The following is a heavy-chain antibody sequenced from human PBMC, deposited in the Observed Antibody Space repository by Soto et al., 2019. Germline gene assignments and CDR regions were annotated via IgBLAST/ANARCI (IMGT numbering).Heavy chain of an antibody. J-gene: IGHJ3*02. CDR1: GFTVSSNY. Sequence: PGGSLRLSCAASGFTVSSNYMSWVRQAPGKGLEWVSVIYSGGSTYYADSVKGRFTISRDNSKNTLYLQMNSLRAEDTAVYYCAKKGLGSLKTYCSGSGCHYAFDIWGQGTMVTVSS. CDR3: AKKGLGSLKTYCSGSGCHYAFDI. CDR2: IYSGGST. D-gene: IGHD2-15*01. V-gene: IGHV3-53*01.